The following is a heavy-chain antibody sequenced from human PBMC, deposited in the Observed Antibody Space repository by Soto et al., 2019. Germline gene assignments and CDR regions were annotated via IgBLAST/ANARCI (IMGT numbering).Heavy chain of an antibody. J-gene: IGHJ5*02. D-gene: IGHD3-22*01. CDR2: ISWNSGSI. CDR1: GFTFDDYA. Sequence: SLKISCAASGFTFDDYAMHWVRQAPGKGLEWVSGISWNSGSIGYADSVKGRFTISRDNAKNSLYLQMNSLRAEDTALYYCAKDATPRYYYDSSGYYNWFDPWGQGTLVTVSS. V-gene: IGHV3-9*01. CDR3: AKDATPRYYYDSSGYYNWFDP.